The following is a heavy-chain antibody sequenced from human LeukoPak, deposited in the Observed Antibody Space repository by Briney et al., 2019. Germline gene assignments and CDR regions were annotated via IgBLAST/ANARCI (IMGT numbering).Heavy chain of an antibody. CDR1: GFTFSSYA. V-gene: IGHV3-23*01. Sequence: GGSLRLSSAASGFTFSSYAMSWVRQAPGKGLEWVSAISGSGGSTYYADSVKGRFTISRDNSKNTLYLQMNSLRAEDTAVYYCAKWLSGSYDYFDYWGQGTLVTVSS. CDR2: ISGSGGST. J-gene: IGHJ4*02. CDR3: AKWLSGSYDYFDY. D-gene: IGHD1-26*01.